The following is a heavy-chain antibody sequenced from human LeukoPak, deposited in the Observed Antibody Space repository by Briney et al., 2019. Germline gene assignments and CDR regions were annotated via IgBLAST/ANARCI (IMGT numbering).Heavy chain of an antibody. D-gene: IGHD3-10*01. CDR1: GFTFSSYA. Sequence: GGSLRLSCAASGFTFSSYAMSWVRQAPGKGLEWVSAISGSGGSTYYADSVKGRFTISRDNSKNTLYLQMNSLRAEDTAVYYCAKGRYYGSGSPPLFDYWGQGTLVTVSS. CDR2: ISGSGGST. V-gene: IGHV3-23*01. CDR3: AKGRYYGSGSPPLFDY. J-gene: IGHJ4*02.